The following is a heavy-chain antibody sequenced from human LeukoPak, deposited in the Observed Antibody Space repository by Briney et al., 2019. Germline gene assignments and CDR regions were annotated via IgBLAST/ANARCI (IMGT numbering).Heavy chain of an antibody. Sequence: SETLSLTCTVSGGSISGYYWSWIRQPPGKGLEWIGEINHSGSTNYNPSLKSRVTISVDTSKNQFSLKLSSVTAADTAVYYCARGVAAAGTWHYYYYGMDVWGQGTTVTVSS. CDR1: GGSISGYY. V-gene: IGHV4-34*01. J-gene: IGHJ6*02. D-gene: IGHD6-13*01. CDR3: ARGVAAAGTWHYYYYGMDV. CDR2: INHSGST.